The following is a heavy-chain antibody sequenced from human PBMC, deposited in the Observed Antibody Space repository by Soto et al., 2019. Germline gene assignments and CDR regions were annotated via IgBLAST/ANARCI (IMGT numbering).Heavy chain of an antibody. CDR1: GGTFSSYA. Sequence: QVQLVQSGAEVKKPGSSVKVSCKASGGTFSSYAISWVRQAPGQGLEWMGGIIPIFGTANYAQKFQGRVTINADESTSTAYMELSRLRSEDTAVYYCARMLQWAGYFDYWGQGTLVTVSS. D-gene: IGHD6-19*01. V-gene: IGHV1-69*01. CDR3: ARMLQWAGYFDY. J-gene: IGHJ4*02. CDR2: IIPIFGTA.